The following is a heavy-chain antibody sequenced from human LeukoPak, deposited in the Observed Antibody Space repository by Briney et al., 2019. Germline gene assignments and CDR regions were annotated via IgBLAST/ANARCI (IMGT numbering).Heavy chain of an antibody. D-gene: IGHD3/OR15-3a*01. J-gene: IGHJ5*02. CDR2: IYYSGST. CDR1: GGSISSGDYY. V-gene: IGHV4-30-4*08. CDR3: AREAEKDCWFDP. Sequence: PSETLSLTCTVSGGSISSGDYYWSWIRQPPGKGLEWIGYIYYSGSTYYNPSLKSRVTISVDTSKNQFSLKLSSVTAADTAVYYCAREAEKDCWFDPWGQGTLVTVFS.